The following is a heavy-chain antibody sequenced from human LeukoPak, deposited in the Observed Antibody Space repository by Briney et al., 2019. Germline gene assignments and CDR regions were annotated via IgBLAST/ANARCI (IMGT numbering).Heavy chain of an antibody. V-gene: IGHV3-23*01. D-gene: IGHD3-22*01. J-gene: IGHJ4*02. CDR3: ARDPTLNYYDSSGPY. CDR2: SGSGGST. Sequence: SGSGGSTYYADSVKGRFTISRDNSKNTLYLQMNSLRAEDTAVYYCARDPTLNYYDSSGPYWGQGTLVTVSS.